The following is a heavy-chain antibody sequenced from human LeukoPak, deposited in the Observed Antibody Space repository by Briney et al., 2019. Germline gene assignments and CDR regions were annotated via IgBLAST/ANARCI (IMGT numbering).Heavy chain of an antibody. CDR1: GGSISSSSYY. CDR3: ARLPTVLKESFDY. Sequence: SETLSLTCTVSGGSISSSSYYWGWIRQPPGKGLEWIGSIHYSGSTYYNPSLKSRVTISVDTSKNLFSLKLSSVTAADTAVYYCARLPTVLKESFDYWGQGTLSPSPQ. V-gene: IGHV4-39*01. J-gene: IGHJ4*02. D-gene: IGHD4-17*01. CDR2: IHYSGST.